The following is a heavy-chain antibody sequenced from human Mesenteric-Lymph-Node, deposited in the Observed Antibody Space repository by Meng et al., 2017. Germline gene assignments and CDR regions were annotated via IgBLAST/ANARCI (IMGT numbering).Heavy chain of an antibody. V-gene: IGHV4-30-4*01. CDR2: IYYSGIS. CDR3: ARNYYFDY. CDR1: GGSISSGDSY. J-gene: IGHJ4*02. Sequence: QVQGQDSGPGLVKPSQTLSLTCSVSGGSISSGDSYWSWIRQLPGKGLEWIGYIYYSGISSYNPSLKSRVSISVDTSKNQFSLNLNSVTAADTAVYYCARNYYFDYWGQGTLVTVSS.